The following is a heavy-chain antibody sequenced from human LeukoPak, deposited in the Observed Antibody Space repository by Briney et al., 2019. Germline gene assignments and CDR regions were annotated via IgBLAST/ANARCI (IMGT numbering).Heavy chain of an antibody. CDR1: GYTFTSYG. V-gene: IGHV1-18*01. CDR3: ARDLRERRSSWLKFDY. CDR2: ISAYNGNT. D-gene: IGHD6-13*01. Sequence: ASVKVSCKASGYTFTSYGISWVRQAPGQGLEWMGWISAYNGNTNHAQKLQGRVTMTTDTSTSTAYMELRSLRSDDTAVYYCARDLRERRSSWLKFDYWGQGTLVTVSS. J-gene: IGHJ4*02.